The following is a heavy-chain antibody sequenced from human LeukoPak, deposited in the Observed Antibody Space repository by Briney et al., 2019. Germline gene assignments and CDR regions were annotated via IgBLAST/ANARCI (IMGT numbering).Heavy chain of an antibody. J-gene: IGHJ4*02. CDR2: INPNSGGT. CDR3: ARVPSGSWYYHFDY. Sequence: ASVKVSCKASGYTFTGYYMHWVRQAPGQGLEWMGWINPNSGGTNYAQKFQGRVTMTRDTSISTAYMELSRLRSDDTAVYYCARVPSGSWYYHFDYWGQGTLVTVSS. D-gene: IGHD6-13*01. V-gene: IGHV1-2*02. CDR1: GYTFTGYY.